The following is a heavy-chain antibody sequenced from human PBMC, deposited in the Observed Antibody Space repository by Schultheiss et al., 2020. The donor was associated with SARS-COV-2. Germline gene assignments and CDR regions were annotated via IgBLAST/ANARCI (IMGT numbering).Heavy chain of an antibody. J-gene: IGHJ4*02. V-gene: IGHV1-3*01. CDR2: INVGNDNT. Sequence: ASVKVSCKASGGTFSSYAISWVRQAPGQRLEWMGWINVGNDNTRYSQKFQGRITITRDTSASTAYMELSSLRSEDTAVYYCAREGYYDSSGYYYVGYFDSWGQGTLVNVSS. CDR3: AREGYYDSSGYYYVGYFDS. D-gene: IGHD3-22*01. CDR1: GGTFSSYA.